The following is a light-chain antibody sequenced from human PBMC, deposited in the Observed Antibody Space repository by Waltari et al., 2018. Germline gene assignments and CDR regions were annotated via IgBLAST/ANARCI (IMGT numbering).Light chain of an antibody. CDR1: QTINKY. J-gene: IGKJ1*01. V-gene: IGKV1-39*01. CDR3: LQDYNYPHT. CDR2: VVS. Sequence: DIHMTQSPSSLSASVGDRVTITCRASQTINKYLNWYQQKPGKAPKVLISVVSYLHTGVPSRFSGSGSGTDFTLTISSLQPEDFATYYCLQDYNYPHTFGQGTKVEIK.